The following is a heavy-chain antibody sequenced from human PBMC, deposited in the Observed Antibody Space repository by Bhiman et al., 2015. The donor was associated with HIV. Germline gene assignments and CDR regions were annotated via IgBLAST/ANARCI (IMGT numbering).Heavy chain of an antibody. CDR2: VYSGGST. Sequence: EVQLVESGGGLIQPGGSLRLSCAASGFSVSTNYMSWVRQAPGKGLEWVSTVYSGGSTYYADSVKGRFTISRDNSKNTLYLQINSVRGEDTAVYYCARGGSGSSGYDWNYWGQGNVGHRLL. V-gene: IGHV3-53*01. CDR1: GFSVSTNY. CDR3: ARGGSGSSGYDWNY. J-gene: IGHJ4*02. D-gene: IGHD6-19*01.